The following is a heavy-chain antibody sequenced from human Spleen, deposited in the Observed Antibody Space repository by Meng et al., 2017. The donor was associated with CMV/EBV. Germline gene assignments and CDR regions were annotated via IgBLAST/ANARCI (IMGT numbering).Heavy chain of an antibody. D-gene: IGHD2-2*01. CDR3: ARDKNVDQLGFYYYYGMDV. CDR1: GFTFSSYA. J-gene: IGHJ6*02. V-gene: IGHV3-64*02. Sequence: GESLKISCAASGFTFSSYAMHWVRQAPGKGLEYVSAISSNGGSTYYADSVKGRFTISRDNSKNTLYLQMGSLRAEDTAVYYCARDKNVDQLGFYYYYGMDVWGQGTTVTVSS. CDR2: ISSNGGST.